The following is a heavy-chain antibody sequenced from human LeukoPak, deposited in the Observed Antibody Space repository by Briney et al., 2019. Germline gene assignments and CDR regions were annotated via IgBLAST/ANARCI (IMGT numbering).Heavy chain of an antibody. CDR2: ISGDGGST. V-gene: IGHV3-43*02. J-gene: IGHJ4*02. CDR3: TRDGVTSSGWTGYFDF. CDR1: GFTFSTYA. D-gene: IGHD6-19*01. Sequence: GGSLRLSCAASGFTFSTYAMSWVRQAPGKGLEWVALISGDGGSTYYEDSVKGRFTISRDNSKSGLYLQMNSLRAEDTALYSCTRDGVTSSGWTGYFDFWGQGILVTVSS.